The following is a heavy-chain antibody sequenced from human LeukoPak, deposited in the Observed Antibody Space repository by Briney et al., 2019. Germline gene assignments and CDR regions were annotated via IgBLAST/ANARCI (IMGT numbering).Heavy chain of an antibody. Sequence: GGSLRLSCAASGFTFSDYYMSWIRQAPGKGLEWVSYISSSGSTIYYADSVKGRFTISRDNAKNSLYLQMNSLRAEDTAVYYCARLDSSGYRSFDYWGQGTLVTVSS. D-gene: IGHD3-22*01. CDR3: ARLDSSGYRSFDY. CDR2: ISSSGSTI. J-gene: IGHJ4*02. CDR1: GFTFSDYY. V-gene: IGHV3-11*04.